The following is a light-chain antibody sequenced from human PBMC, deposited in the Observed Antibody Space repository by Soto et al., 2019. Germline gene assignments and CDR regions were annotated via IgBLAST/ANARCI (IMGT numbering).Light chain of an antibody. J-gene: IGKJ1*01. V-gene: IGKV3-20*01. CDR3: QQYGNSPWT. Sequence: ELVLTQSPGTLSLSPGERGTLSCRASQRFGSSNLAWYQQKPGQAPRLLIYSTSSRATGIPDRFSGSGSGTDFTLTISRLEPEDFAVYYWQQYGNSPWTFGQGTKVEIK. CDR2: STS. CDR1: QRFGSSN.